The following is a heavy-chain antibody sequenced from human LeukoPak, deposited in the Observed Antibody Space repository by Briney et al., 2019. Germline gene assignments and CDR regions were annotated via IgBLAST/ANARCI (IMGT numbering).Heavy chain of an antibody. CDR1: GFTLSMYA. V-gene: IGHV3-23*01. J-gene: IGHJ3*02. D-gene: IGHD4-17*01. Sequence: PGGSLRLSCTASGFTLSMYAMSWVRQAPGKGLEWVSGISGSGGSKYYADSVTGRFAISRDNSNNMLYLQMNSLRAEDTAVYYCAKDRINDYGDFTAFDIWGQGTMVTVSS. CDR2: ISGSGGSK. CDR3: AKDRINDYGDFTAFDI.